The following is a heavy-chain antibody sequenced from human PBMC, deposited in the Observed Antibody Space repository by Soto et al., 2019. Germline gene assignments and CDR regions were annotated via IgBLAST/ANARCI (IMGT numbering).Heavy chain of an antibody. CDR1: GFTLSDAW. D-gene: IGHD3-10*01. V-gene: IGHV3-15*01. Sequence: EVQLEESGGDLVKPGGSLTLSCVASGFTLSDAWMSWVRQAPGKGLEWVGRIKSKTDGGTIDYAAPVKGRFTISRHDSRNRLYLEINSLKTADTAVYYCAVQSTPWFRDYFQNWGQGTLVTVSS. CDR3: AVQSTPWFRDYFQN. CDR2: IKSKTDGGTI. J-gene: IGHJ1*01.